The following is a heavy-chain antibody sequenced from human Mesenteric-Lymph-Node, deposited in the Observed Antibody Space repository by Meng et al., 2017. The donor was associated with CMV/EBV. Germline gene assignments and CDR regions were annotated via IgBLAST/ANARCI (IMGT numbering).Heavy chain of an antibody. CDR2: INHSGST. CDR3: ARGSSYDILTGYFDY. CDR1: GGSFSGYY. J-gene: IGHJ4*02. V-gene: IGHV4-34*01. D-gene: IGHD3-9*01. Sequence: QEQLHQWGAGLLKPSEALSATCAVYGGSFSGYYWNWIRQSPEKGLEWIGEINHSGSTTYNPSFTSRIIISVDTSTNQISLNMSSVTAADTAVYYCARGSSYDILTGYFDYWGQGALVTVSS.